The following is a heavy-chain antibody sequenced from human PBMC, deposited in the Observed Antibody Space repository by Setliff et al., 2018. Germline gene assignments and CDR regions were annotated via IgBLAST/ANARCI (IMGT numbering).Heavy chain of an antibody. CDR1: GLSYINDW. Sequence: GGSLRLSCTASGLSYINDWVSWVRQAPGKGLEWLASINPHGSEKYYADSVKGRSTISRDNAKNSLSLQMNNLRTEDTAVYYCFGAGTCSYWGQGTLVTVSS. V-gene: IGHV3-7*01. J-gene: IGHJ4*02. D-gene: IGHD3-10*01. CDR3: FGAGTCSY. CDR2: INPHGSEK.